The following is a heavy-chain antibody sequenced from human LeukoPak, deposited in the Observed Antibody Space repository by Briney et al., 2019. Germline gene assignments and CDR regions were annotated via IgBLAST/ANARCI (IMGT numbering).Heavy chain of an antibody. CDR1: GFTFSSYA. CDR3: ARVRGYQLPTDY. Sequence: GGSLSLSCAASGFTFSSYAMHWVRQAPGKGLEWVAVISYDGSNKYYADSVKGRFTISRDNSKNTLYLQINSLRTEDTAVYYCARVRGYQLPTDYWGQGTLVTVSS. J-gene: IGHJ4*02. D-gene: IGHD2-2*01. V-gene: IGHV3-30-3*01. CDR2: ISYDGSNK.